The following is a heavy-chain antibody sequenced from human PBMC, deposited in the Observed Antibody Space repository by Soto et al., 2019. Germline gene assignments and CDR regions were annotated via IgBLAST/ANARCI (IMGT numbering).Heavy chain of an antibody. Sequence: SETLSLTCTVSGGSISSGGYYWSWIRQHPGKGLEWIGYIYYSGSTYYNPSLKSRVTISVDTSKNQFSLQLSSVTAADTAVYYCAKVNWNYSYYFDYWGQGTLVTVSS. J-gene: IGHJ4*02. CDR1: GGSISSGGYY. CDR3: AKVNWNYSYYFDY. CDR2: IYYSGST. V-gene: IGHV4-31*03. D-gene: IGHD1-7*01.